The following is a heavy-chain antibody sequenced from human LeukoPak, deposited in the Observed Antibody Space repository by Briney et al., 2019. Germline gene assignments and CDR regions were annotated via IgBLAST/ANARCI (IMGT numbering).Heavy chain of an antibody. V-gene: IGHV3-9*03. CDR1: GFTFDDYA. Sequence: PGGSRRLSCAASGFTFDDYAMHWVRQAPGKCLEWVSCISWNGGSIVYAGSVKGRFTISRGNAENSLYLQMNSLRAEDMALYYCAKGGNDGDFDYWGQGTLVTVSS. CDR2: ISWNGGSI. CDR3: AKGGNDGDFDY. J-gene: IGHJ4*02. D-gene: IGHD1-1*01.